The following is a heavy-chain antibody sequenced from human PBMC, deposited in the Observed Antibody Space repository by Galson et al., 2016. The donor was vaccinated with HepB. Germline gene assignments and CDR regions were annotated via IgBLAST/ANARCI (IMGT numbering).Heavy chain of an antibody. CDR3: ARTKGKFSRSSGMDY. Sequence: EPLSLTCTITGDSMNGYYWNWIRQPPGKGLEWIGNIYYTGTSTDNPSLEGRVTMSVATSNNQFSLNRTSVTTADTAIYYCARTKGKFSRSSGMDYWGQGTLVTVSS. D-gene: IGHD6-6*01. J-gene: IGHJ4*02. V-gene: IGHV4-59*01. CDR1: GDSMNGYY. CDR2: IYYTGTS.